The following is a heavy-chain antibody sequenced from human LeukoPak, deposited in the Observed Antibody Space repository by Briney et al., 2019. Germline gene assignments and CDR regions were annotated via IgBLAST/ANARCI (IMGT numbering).Heavy chain of an antibody. J-gene: IGHJ5*02. D-gene: IGHD3-10*01. CDR2: IYYSGST. CDR1: GGSISRGGYY. V-gene: IGHV4-31*03. Sequence: SETLSLTCTVAGGSISRGGYYWSWIRQHPRKGLEWIGYIYYSGSTYYNPSLKSRVTISVETSKNQFSLKLGSVTAADTAVYYCARGSPITMVRGVINWFEPWGQGTLVTVSS. CDR3: ARGSPITMVRGVINWFEP.